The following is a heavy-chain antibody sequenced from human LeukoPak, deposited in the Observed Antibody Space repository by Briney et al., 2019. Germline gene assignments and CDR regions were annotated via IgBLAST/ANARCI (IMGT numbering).Heavy chain of an antibody. V-gene: IGHV3-15*01. Sequence: GGSLRLSCAASGFTFSNAWMSWVRQAPGKGLEWVGRIKSKTDGGTTDYAAPVKGRFTISRDDSKSIAYLQMDSLKTEDTAVYYCTRGGSNSPFDSWGQGTLVTVSS. CDR3: TRGGSNSPFDS. CDR2: IKSKTDGGTT. CDR1: GFTFSNAW. D-gene: IGHD1-26*01. J-gene: IGHJ4*02.